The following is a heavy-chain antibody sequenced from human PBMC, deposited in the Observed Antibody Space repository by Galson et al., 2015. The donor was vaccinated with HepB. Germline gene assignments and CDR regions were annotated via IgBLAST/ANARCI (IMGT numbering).Heavy chain of an antibody. CDR1: GSAFSGFT. J-gene: IGHJ4*02. V-gene: IGHV3-30*04. CDR3: AKDRGAVLDS. CDR2: VSFDGSNK. D-gene: IGHD3-10*01. Sequence: SLRLSCAASGSAFSGFTMHWIRQTPGKGLEWVAVVSFDGSNKYYADSVKGRFTISRDNSKNTLDLEMNSLGVEDTAIYYCAKDRGAVLDSWGQGTLVTVSS.